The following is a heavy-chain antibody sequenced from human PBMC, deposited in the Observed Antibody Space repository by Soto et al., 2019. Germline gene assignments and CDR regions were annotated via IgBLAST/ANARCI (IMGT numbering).Heavy chain of an antibody. V-gene: IGHV1-18*01. CDR1: GYTFTSYG. D-gene: IGHD2-2*01. CDR2: ISAYNGNT. J-gene: IGHJ5*02. Sequence: QVQLVQSGAEVKKPGASVKVSCKASGYTFTSYGISWVRQAPGQGLEWMGWISAYNGNTNYAQKLQGRVTMTTDTPTSTAYMELRSLRSDDTAVYYCARDSDPDIVVVPAAMVGWFDPWGQGTLVTVSS. CDR3: ARDSDPDIVVVPAAMVGWFDP.